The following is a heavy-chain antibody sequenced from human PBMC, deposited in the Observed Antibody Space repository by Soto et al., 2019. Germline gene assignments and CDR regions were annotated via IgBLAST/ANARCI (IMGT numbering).Heavy chain of an antibody. CDR1: GVSFNNNG. V-gene: IGHV1-69*01. D-gene: IGHD3-10*01. CDR2: VSPPFRTS. CDR3: ARVLYYGSGSYSPSGMDV. J-gene: IGHJ6*02. Sequence: QVQLVQSGAEVKKPGSSVKVSCKTSGVSFNNNGIGWVRQAPGHGLEWMGGVSPPFRTSNYARKFQGRISITADASTGTVNMELSSLTSEDTAQYYFARVLYYGSGSYSPSGMDVWGPGTKVTVSS.